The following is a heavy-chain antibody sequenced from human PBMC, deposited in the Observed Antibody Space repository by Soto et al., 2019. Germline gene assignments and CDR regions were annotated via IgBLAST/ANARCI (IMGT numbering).Heavy chain of an antibody. V-gene: IGHV3-33*06. J-gene: IGHJ4*02. CDR1: GFTFSSYV. CDR3: AKGIVLTGYRY. D-gene: IGHD3-9*01. Sequence: GGSLRLSCAASGFTFSSYVMHWVRQAPGKGLEWVAVIWYDGSNKYYADPVKGRFTISRDNSKNTLYLQMNSLRAEDTAVYYCAKGIVLTGYRYWGQGTLVTVSS. CDR2: IWYDGSNK.